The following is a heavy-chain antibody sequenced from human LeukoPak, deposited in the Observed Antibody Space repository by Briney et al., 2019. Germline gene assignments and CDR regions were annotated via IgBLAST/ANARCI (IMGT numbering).Heavy chain of an antibody. CDR2: VYSGGST. V-gene: IGHV3-66*04. Sequence: GGSLRLSCAASGFTVSTIYMSWVRQAPGKGLEWVSVVYSGGSTYYADSVKGRFTISRDNSKNTLYLQMSSLRAEDTAVYYCARHFGVISKGVYYYYYGLDVWGQGTTVTVSS. D-gene: IGHD3-3*01. CDR3: ARHFGVISKGVYYYYYGLDV. CDR1: GFTVSTIY. J-gene: IGHJ6*02.